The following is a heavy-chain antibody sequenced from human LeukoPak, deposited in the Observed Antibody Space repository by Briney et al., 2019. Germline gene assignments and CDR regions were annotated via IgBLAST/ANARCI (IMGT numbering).Heavy chain of an antibody. D-gene: IGHD3-10*01. CDR3: AKMLYYYGSGSYYAQPFDY. V-gene: IGHV3-30*02. J-gene: IGHJ4*02. Sequence: PGGSLRLSCAASGFTFSSYGMHWVRQAPGKGLEWVAFIRYDGSNKYYADSVKGRFTISRDNSKNTLYLQMNSLRAEDTAVYYCAKMLYYYGSGSYYAQPFDYWGQGTLVTVSS. CDR2: IRYDGSNK. CDR1: GFTFSSYG.